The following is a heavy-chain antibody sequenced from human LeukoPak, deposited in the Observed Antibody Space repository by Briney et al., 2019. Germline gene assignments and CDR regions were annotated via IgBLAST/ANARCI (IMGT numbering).Heavy chain of an antibody. J-gene: IGHJ4*02. D-gene: IGHD6-19*01. Sequence: SETLSLTCTVSGGSISSYYWGWIRQPPGKGLEWIGNIYYSGSTYYSPSLKSRVTISVDTSKNLFSLKLSSVTAVDTAVYYCARHLFSGGWYHVDSWGQGTLVTVSS. CDR2: IYYSGST. CDR3: ARHLFSGGWYHVDS. V-gene: IGHV4-39*01. CDR1: GGSISSYY.